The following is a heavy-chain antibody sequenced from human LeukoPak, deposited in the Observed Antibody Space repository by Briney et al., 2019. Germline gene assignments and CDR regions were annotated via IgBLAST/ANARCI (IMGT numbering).Heavy chain of an antibody. CDR2: INEDGDST. V-gene: IGHV3-23*01. Sequence: GGSLRLSCTASGFTFSSYAMSWVRQAPGKGLEWVAAINEDGDSTYFADSVKGRFTISRDNSKNTVYLQMNSLRAEDTAVYHCAQQLGFCSRGTCYLTYWGQGTLVTVSS. CDR3: AQQLGFCSRGTCYLTY. CDR1: GFTFSSYA. J-gene: IGHJ4*02. D-gene: IGHD2-15*01.